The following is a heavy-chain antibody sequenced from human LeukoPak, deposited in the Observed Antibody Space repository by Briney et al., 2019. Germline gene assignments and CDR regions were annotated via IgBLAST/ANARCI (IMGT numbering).Heavy chain of an antibody. Sequence: NAGGSLRLSCAASGFTFSSYSMNWVRQAPGKGLEWVSSISSSSSYIYYADSVKGRFTISRDNAKNPLYLQMNSLRAEDTAVYYCARGDPDISFGVAGEAVDIWGQGTMVTVSS. CDR2: ISSSSSYI. D-gene: IGHD3-3*01. V-gene: IGHV3-21*01. CDR1: GFTFSSYS. CDR3: ARGDPDISFGVAGEAVDI. J-gene: IGHJ3*02.